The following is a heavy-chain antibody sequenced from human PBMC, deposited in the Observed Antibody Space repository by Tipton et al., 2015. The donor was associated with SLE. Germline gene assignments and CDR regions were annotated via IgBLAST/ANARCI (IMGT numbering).Heavy chain of an antibody. CDR1: GYTFTSYA. CDR2: ISAYNGNT. V-gene: IGHV1-18*01. D-gene: IGHD3-3*01. CDR3: ARDDFWSGSLDAFDI. J-gene: IGHJ3*02. Sequence: QSGAEVKKPGASVKVSCKASGYTFTSYAISWVRQAPGQGLQWMGWISAYNGNTNYAQNLQGRVTMTTDTSTSTAYMELRSLRSDDTAVYYCARDDFWSGSLDAFDIWGQGTMVTVSS.